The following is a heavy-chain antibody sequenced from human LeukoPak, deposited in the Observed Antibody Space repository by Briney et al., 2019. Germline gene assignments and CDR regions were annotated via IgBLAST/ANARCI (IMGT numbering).Heavy chain of an antibody. V-gene: IGHV1-3*01. Sequence: ASVKVSCKASGGTFSSYAIHWVRQAPGQRLEWMGWISAGNGNTKYSQNFQGRVTFISNTSATTAFMELSSLRSEDAAVYYCARDSGSGNNDYWGQGTLVTVSS. D-gene: IGHD1-26*01. CDR1: GGTFSSYA. CDR2: ISAGNGNT. J-gene: IGHJ4*02. CDR3: ARDSGSGNNDY.